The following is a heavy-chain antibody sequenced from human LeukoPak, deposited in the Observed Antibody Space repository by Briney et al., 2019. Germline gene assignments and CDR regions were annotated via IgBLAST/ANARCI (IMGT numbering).Heavy chain of an antibody. CDR3: ARDYYYGSGSYYNWFVP. V-gene: IGHV4-4*07. D-gene: IGHD3-10*01. CDR1: GGSISSYY. Sequence: PSETLSLTCTVSGGSISSYYWSWIRQPAGKGLEWIGRIYTSGSPNYNPSLKSRVTISVDTSKNQFSLKLSSVTAADTAVYYCARDYYYGSGSYYNWFVPWGQGTLVTVSS. CDR2: IYTSGSP. J-gene: IGHJ5*02.